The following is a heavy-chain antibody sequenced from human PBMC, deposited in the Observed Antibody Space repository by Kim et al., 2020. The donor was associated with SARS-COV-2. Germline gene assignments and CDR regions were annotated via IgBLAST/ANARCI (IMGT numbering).Heavy chain of an antibody. D-gene: IGHD3-3*01. CDR3: ATQSAFYYDFWSGYHY. J-gene: IGHJ4*02. V-gene: IGHV3-11*01. Sequence: GGSLRLSCAASGFTFSDYYMSWIRQAPGKGLEWVSYISSSGSTIYYADSVKGRFTISRDNAKNSLYLQMNSLRAEDTAVYYCATQSAFYYDFWSGYHYWGQGTLVTVSS. CDR2: ISSSGSTI. CDR1: GFTFSDYY.